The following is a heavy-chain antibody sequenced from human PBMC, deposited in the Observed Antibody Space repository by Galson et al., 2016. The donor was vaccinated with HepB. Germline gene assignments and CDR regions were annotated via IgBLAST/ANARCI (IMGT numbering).Heavy chain of an antibody. Sequence: SLRLSCAASGFTFSTYWMHWVRQAPGKGLVWVSRIRGDGRSTSYSDSVKGRFTISRDNAKNTLFLQLNSLSVEDTAVYYCVRDHSQSDSHNEQLDHWGQGTLVTVSP. CDR1: GFTFSTYW. D-gene: IGHD2-21*01. CDR2: IRGDGRST. CDR3: VRDHSQSDSHNEQLDH. V-gene: IGHV3-74*01. J-gene: IGHJ4*02.